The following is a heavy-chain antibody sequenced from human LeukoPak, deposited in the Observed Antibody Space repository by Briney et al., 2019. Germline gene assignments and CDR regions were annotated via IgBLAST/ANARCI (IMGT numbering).Heavy chain of an antibody. CDR3: ARDQGSSWPTDNYYYGMDV. D-gene: IGHD6-13*01. J-gene: IGHJ6*02. CDR2: INAGNGNT. Sequence: ASVKVSCKASGYTFTSYAMHWVRQAPGQRLEWMGWINAGNGNTKYSQKFQGRVTITRDTSASTAYMELSSLRSEDTAVYYCARDQGSSWPTDNYYYGMDVWGQGTTVTVSS. V-gene: IGHV1-3*01. CDR1: GYTFTSYA.